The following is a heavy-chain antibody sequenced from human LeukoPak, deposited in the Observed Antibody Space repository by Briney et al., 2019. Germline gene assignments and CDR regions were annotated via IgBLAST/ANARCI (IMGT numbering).Heavy chain of an antibody. Sequence: GGSLRLSCAASGFTVSSNYMSWVRQAPGKGLEWVSVIYSGGSTYYADSVKGRFTISRDNSKNTLYLQMNSLRAEDTAVYYCARDALIDPYCSSTSCYNQYNWFDPWGQGTLVTVSS. CDR2: IYSGGST. D-gene: IGHD2-2*02. CDR1: GFTVSSNY. J-gene: IGHJ5*02. CDR3: ARDALIDPYCSSTSCYNQYNWFDP. V-gene: IGHV3-66*01.